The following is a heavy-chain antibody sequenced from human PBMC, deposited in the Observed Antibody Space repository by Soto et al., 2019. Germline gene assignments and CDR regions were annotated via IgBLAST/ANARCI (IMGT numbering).Heavy chain of an antibody. CDR3: ARGGYYDSSTVSDI. CDR1: GFTFSSYA. V-gene: IGHV3-30-3*01. D-gene: IGHD3-22*01. J-gene: IGHJ3*02. Sequence: GGSLRLSCAASGFTFSSYAMHWVRQAPGKGLEWVAVISYDGSNKYYADSVKGRFTISRDNSKNTLYLQMNSLRAEDTAVYYCARGGYYDSSTVSDIWGQGTMVTV. CDR2: ISYDGSNK.